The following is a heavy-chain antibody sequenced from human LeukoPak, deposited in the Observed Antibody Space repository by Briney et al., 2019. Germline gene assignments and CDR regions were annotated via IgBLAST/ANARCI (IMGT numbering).Heavy chain of an antibody. V-gene: IGHV4-38-2*02. CDR1: GYSISSGYY. J-gene: IGHJ6*03. CDR2: IYHSGST. CDR3: AKVSAHMVRGVGYYYYMDV. D-gene: IGHD3-10*01. Sequence: SETLSLTCTVSGYSISSGYYWGWIRQPPGKGLEWIGSIYHSGSTYYNPSLKSRVTISVDTSKNQFSLKLSSVTAADTAVYYCAKVSAHMVRGVGYYYYMDVWGKGTTVTVSS.